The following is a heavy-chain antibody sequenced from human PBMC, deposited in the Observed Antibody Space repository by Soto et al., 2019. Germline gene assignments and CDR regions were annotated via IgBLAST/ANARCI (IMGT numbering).Heavy chain of an antibody. D-gene: IGHD3-9*01. J-gene: IGHJ2*01. CDR1: GGSFSGYY. Sequence: QVQLQQWGAGPLRPLETLSLTCGLSGGSFSGYYWAWIRQSPGKGLEWIGEINDRGSINYNTSLKSRVSISLGTSKDHSSRNLRSVTAAASAVYYCARGTHDLLTGPPWVWYFDLWGRGTLVTVSS. V-gene: IGHV4-34*01. CDR3: ARGTHDLLTGPPWVWYFDL. CDR2: INDRGSI.